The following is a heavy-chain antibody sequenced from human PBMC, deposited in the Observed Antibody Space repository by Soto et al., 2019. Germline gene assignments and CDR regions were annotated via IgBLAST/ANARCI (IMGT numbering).Heavy chain of an antibody. CDR1: GFTFSSYA. V-gene: IGHV3-23*01. CDR2: ISGRGGST. CDR3: ANALVLWAIDRPTVTSY. Sequence: EVQLLESGGGLVQPGGSLRLSCAASGFTFSSYAMSWVRQAPGKGLECVSAISGRGGSTYYADSVKGRFTISRDNSKHTRSLQMNSLRADDTAVYYCANALVLWAIDRPTVTSYWVQGTLVTVSA. J-gene: IGHJ4*02. D-gene: IGHD4-17*01.